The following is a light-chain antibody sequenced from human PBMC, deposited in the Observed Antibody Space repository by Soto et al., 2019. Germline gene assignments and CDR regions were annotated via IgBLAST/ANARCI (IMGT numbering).Light chain of an antibody. CDR2: GAS. Sequence: ETLMTQSPATLSVSPGERATLSCWASESISINLAWYQQKPGQAPRLLIYGASTRATGIPARFVGSGSGTEFTLTIYSLQSEDLAVYYGQQYNDWPRTFGRGTKVEIK. CDR1: ESISIN. V-gene: IGKV3-15*01. J-gene: IGKJ1*01. CDR3: QQYNDWPRT.